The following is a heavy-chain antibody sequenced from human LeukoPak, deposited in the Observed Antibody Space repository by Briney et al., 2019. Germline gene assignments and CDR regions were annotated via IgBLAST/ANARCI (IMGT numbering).Heavy chain of an antibody. CDR1: GYTFLDYG. D-gene: IGHD5-24*01. V-gene: IGHV1-18*01. J-gene: IGHJ4*02. CDR2: VGPYNGKT. Sequence: GASVKVSCKTSGYTFLDYGISWLRQAPGQGLEWMGWVGPYNGKTQYSQKLQGRITSTTDTLTNTAFMELTSLSPDDTAIYYCTRDFSAKMATITDIWGQGTLVAVSS. CDR3: TRDFSAKMATITDI.